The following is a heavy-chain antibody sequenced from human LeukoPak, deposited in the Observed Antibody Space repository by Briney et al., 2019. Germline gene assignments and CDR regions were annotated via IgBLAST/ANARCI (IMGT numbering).Heavy chain of an antibody. V-gene: IGHV3-21*01. CDR3: ARARAAMAVPWNY. J-gene: IGHJ4*02. CDR1: GFTFSSYS. D-gene: IGHD6-25*01. Sequence: PGGSLRLSCAASGFTFSSYSMNWVRQAPGKGLEWVSYISSSSSYIYYADSVKGRFTISRDNAKNSLYLQMNSLRAEDTAVYYCARARAAMAVPWNYWGQGTLVTVSS. CDR2: ISSSSSYI.